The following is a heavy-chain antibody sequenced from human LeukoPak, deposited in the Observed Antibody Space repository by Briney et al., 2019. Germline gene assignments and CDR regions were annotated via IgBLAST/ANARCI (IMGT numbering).Heavy chain of an antibody. CDR2: ISYDGSNK. D-gene: IGHD2-15*01. J-gene: IGHJ4*02. V-gene: IGHV3-30*18. Sequence: PGRSLRLSCAASGFTFSNYGMHWVRQAPGKGLEWVAVISYDGSNKYYADSVKGRFTISRDNSKNTLYLQMNSLRAEDTAVYYCAKDMAYCTGGSCYRNFYYFDYWGQGTLVTVSS. CDR3: AKDMAYCTGGSCYRNFYYFDY. CDR1: GFTFSNYG.